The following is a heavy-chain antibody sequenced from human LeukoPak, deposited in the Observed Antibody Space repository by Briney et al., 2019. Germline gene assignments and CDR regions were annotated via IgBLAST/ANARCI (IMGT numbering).Heavy chain of an antibody. J-gene: IGHJ6*02. CDR1: GGSFSGYY. Sequence: SETLSLTCAVYGGSFSGYYWSWIRQPPGKGLEWIGEINHSGSTNYNPSLKSRVTISVDTSKNQFSLKLSSVTAADTAEYYCARGGRTYYDFWSGYYTDYYYGMDVWGQGTTVTVSS. CDR3: ARGGRTYYDFWSGYYTDYYYGMDV. CDR2: INHSGST. V-gene: IGHV4-34*01. D-gene: IGHD3-3*01.